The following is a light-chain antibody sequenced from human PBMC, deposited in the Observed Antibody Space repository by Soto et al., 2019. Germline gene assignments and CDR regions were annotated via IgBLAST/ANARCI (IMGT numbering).Light chain of an antibody. V-gene: IGLV2-14*01. J-gene: IGLJ1*01. CDR2: NVN. Sequence: QSVLTQPASVSGSPGQSITISCTGTSGDVGAYDFVSWYQQHPGKAPRLMIYNVNNRPAGASNRFSGSKSGSTASLTISTLQAEGEADYYCASFTNTYSYVFGAGTKVTVL. CDR1: SGDVGAYDF. CDR3: ASFTNTYSYV.